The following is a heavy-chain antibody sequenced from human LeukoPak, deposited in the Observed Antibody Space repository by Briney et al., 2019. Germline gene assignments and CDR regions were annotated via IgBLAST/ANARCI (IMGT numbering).Heavy chain of an antibody. D-gene: IGHD6-6*01. CDR1: GFTFSSYA. Sequence: GGSLRLSCXXSGFTFSSYAMHWVRQAPGKGLECVAVITYDGRNKYFADSVRGRFTISRDNSENTLYLQMNNLRVEDTAVYYCARGDRVAARVKPFDYWGQGTLVTVSS. V-gene: IGHV3-30*07. CDR3: ARGDRVAARVKPFDY. J-gene: IGHJ4*02. CDR2: ITYDGRNK.